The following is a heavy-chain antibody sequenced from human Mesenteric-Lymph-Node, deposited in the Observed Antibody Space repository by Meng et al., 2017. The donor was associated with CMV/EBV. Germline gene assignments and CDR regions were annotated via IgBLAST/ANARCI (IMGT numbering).Heavy chain of an antibody. Sequence: FSTYVMHWVRQAPGKGLEWVAGIWYDGSNKNYPDSVKGRFTISRDNSRNTLFLEMNSLRVEDTAVYYCAKDEGMGSGWYVFDYWGQGALVTVSS. CDR1: FSTYV. CDR2: IWYDGSNK. V-gene: IGHV3-33*06. J-gene: IGHJ4*02. D-gene: IGHD6-19*01. CDR3: AKDEGMGSGWYVFDY.